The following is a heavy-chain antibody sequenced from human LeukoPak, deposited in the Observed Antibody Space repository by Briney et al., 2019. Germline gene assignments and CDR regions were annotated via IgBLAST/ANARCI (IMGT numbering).Heavy chain of an antibody. CDR1: GFTFDDYG. CDR3: ARLLWFGSSHYFDY. V-gene: IGHV3-20*04. J-gene: IGHJ4*02. Sequence: RPGGSLRLSCAASGFTFDDYGMSWVRQAPGKGLEWVSGINWNGGSTGYADSVKGRFTISRDNAKNSLYLQMNSLRAEDTALYYCARLLWFGSSHYFDYWGQGTLVTVSS. CDR2: INWNGGST. D-gene: IGHD3-10*01.